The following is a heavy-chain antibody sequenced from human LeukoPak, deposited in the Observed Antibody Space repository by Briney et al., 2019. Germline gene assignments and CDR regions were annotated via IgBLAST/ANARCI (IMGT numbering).Heavy chain of an antibody. CDR2: IRSKANSYAT. Sequence: GGSLRLSCAASGFTFSGSAMHWVRQASGKGLEWVGRIRSKANSYATAYAASVKGRFTISRDDSKNTAYLQMNSLKTEDTAVYYCTRHAHCSSTSCFIAYWGQGTLVTVSS. CDR3: TRHAHCSSTSCFIAY. CDR1: GFTFSGSA. D-gene: IGHD2-2*01. V-gene: IGHV3-73*01. J-gene: IGHJ4*02.